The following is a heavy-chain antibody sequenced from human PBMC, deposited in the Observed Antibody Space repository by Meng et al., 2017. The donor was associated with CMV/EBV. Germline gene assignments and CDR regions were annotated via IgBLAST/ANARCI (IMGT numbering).Heavy chain of an antibody. CDR1: GFTFSSYS. V-gene: IGHV3-21*01. CDR3: ARSCYGSGTFDY. CDR2: ISSSSSYI. Sequence: GESLKISCAASGFTFSSYSMNWVRQAPGKGLEWVSSISSSSSYIYYADSVKGRFTISRDNAKNSLYLQMNSLGAEDTAVYYCARSCYGSGTFDYWGQGTLVTVSS. J-gene: IGHJ4*02. D-gene: IGHD3-10*01.